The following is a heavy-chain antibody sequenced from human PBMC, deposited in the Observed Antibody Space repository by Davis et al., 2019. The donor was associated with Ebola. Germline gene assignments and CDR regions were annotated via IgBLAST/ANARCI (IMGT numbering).Heavy chain of an antibody. V-gene: IGHV3-23*01. J-gene: IGHJ4*02. Sequence: PGGSLRLSCAASGFGFSFFAMSWVRQAPGTGLEWFSTLSSNGAFTYSAESMRGRLTISRDNSKNMLYLKMNGLIVEDKAVYYCAKDEGAQWLVEWFFDHWGQGTLVTVSS. D-gene: IGHD6-19*01. CDR1: GFGFSFFA. CDR3: AKDEGAQWLVEWFFDH. CDR2: LSSNGAFT.